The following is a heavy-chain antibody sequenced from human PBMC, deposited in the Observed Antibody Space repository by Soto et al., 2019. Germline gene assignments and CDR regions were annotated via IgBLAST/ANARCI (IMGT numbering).Heavy chain of an antibody. CDR1: GFTFSSYS. J-gene: IGHJ4*02. D-gene: IGHD1-26*01. CDR2: ISSSSSYI. CDR3: ARSSGSYFWSDY. Sequence: EVQLVESGGGLVKPGGSLRLSCAASGFTFSSYSMNWVRQAPGKGLEWVSSISSSSSYIYYADSVKGRFTISRDNAKNSLYLQMNSLRAEDTAVYYCARSSGSYFWSDYWGQGTLVTVSS. V-gene: IGHV3-21*01.